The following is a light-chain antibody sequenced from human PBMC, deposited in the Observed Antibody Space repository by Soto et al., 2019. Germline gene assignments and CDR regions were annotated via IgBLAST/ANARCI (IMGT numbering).Light chain of an antibody. Sequence: IQMTQSPFTLSASVGDRVTITCRASQSISSWCSWYHQKPGKSPKLLIYKASTLKSGVPSRVSGSGSGTEFTLTISSLQPDDFATYYCQHYNSYSEAFAQGTKL. J-gene: IGKJ1*01. CDR2: KAS. CDR1: QSISSW. CDR3: QHYNSYSEA. V-gene: IGKV1-5*03.